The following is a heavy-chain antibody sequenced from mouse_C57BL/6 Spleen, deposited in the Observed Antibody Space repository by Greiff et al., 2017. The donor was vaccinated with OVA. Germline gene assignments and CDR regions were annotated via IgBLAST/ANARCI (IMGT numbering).Heavy chain of an antibody. Sequence: EVQLVESGGGLVKPGGSLKLSCAASGFTFSSYTMSWVRQTPEKRLEWVATISGGGGNTYYPDSVKGRFTIARDNAKNTLYLQRSSLRSEDTALYYCVGSSGLFDYWGKGTTLTVSS. CDR1: GFTFSSYT. J-gene: IGHJ2*01. CDR2: ISGGGGNT. D-gene: IGHD3-2*02. CDR3: VGSSGLFDY. V-gene: IGHV5-9*01.